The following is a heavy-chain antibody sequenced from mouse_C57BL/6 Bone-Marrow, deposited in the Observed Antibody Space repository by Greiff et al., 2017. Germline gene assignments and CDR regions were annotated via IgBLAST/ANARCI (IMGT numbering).Heavy chain of an antibody. D-gene: IGHD1-1*01. CDR3: ARLPYYYGSTYDMDY. Sequence: QVQLQQSGAELVRPGTSVKVSCKASGYAFTNYLIEWVKQRPGQGLEWIGVINPGSGGTNYNEKFKGKATLTADKSSSTAYMQLSSLTSEDSAVYFCARLPYYYGSTYDMDYWGQGTSVTVTS. CDR2: INPGSGGT. CDR1: GYAFTNYL. J-gene: IGHJ4*01. V-gene: IGHV1-54*01.